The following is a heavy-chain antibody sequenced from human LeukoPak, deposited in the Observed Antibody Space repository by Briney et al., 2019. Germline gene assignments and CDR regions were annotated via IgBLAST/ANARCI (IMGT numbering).Heavy chain of an antibody. Sequence: ASVKVSCKASGYNFSGYYMHWVRQAPGQGLEWMGCINSNNGGTNYEQKFKGRVTMTRDTSISTAYMELSRLRSDDTAVYYCARGLPSITYYYDSSGYAYADYWGQGTLVTVSS. V-gene: IGHV1-2*02. CDR2: INSNNGGT. CDR3: ARGLPSITYYYDSSGYAYADY. D-gene: IGHD3-22*01. J-gene: IGHJ4*02. CDR1: GYNFSGYY.